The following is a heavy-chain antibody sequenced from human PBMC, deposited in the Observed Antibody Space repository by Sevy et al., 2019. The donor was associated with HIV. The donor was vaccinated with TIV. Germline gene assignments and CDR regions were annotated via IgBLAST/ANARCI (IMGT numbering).Heavy chain of an antibody. J-gene: IGHJ5*02. CDR1: GFTFNFHG. Sequence: GGSLRLSCAASGFTFNFHGMHWVRQAPGKGLEWVTFIWHDGSNKYMADSVKGRFTISRDNSKNTLFLQMNSLTIEDTAVYYCARETDNSARWLDPWGQGTLVTVSS. CDR3: ARETDNSARWLDP. CDR2: IWHDGSNK. D-gene: IGHD4-4*01. V-gene: IGHV3-30*02.